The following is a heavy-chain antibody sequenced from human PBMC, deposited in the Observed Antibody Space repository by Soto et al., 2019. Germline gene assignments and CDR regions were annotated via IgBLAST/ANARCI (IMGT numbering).Heavy chain of an antibody. J-gene: IGHJ4*02. CDR3: ARASITIFGVVLPFDY. V-gene: IGHV6-1*01. CDR2: TYYRSKWYN. D-gene: IGHD3-3*01. Sequence: SQTLSLTCAISGDSVSSNSAAWNWIRQSPSRGLEWLGRTYYRSKWYNDYAVSVKSRITINPDTSKNQFSLQLNSVTPEDTAVYYCARASITIFGVVLPFDYWGQGTLVTVSS. CDR1: GDSVSSNSAA.